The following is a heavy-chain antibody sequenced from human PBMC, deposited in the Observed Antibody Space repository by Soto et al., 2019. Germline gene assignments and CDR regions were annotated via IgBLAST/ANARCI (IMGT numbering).Heavy chain of an antibody. CDR3: ARKDYYGAGIYYFDH. CDR2: INGANGDT. D-gene: IGHD3-10*01. V-gene: IGHV1-3*01. Sequence: QVQLVQSGAEVKKPGASVKGSCKASGYTFTAYPVHWVRQAPGQRLEWMGWINGANGDTGYSQKFQGRVTVTRDTSANTVYMELSSLTSEDTAVYYCARKDYYGAGIYYFDHWGQGTLVTVSS. J-gene: IGHJ4*02. CDR1: GYTFTAYP.